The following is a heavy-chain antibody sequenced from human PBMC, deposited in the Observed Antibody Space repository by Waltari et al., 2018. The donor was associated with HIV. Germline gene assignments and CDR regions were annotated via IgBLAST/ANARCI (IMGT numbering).Heavy chain of an antibody. CDR1: GYTFPRYD. J-gene: IGHJ2*01. Sequence: QVQLVQSGAEVKKPGASVKVSCKASGYTFPRYDLNWVREATGQGLEWMGWMNPNSGNTGYAQKFQGRVTMTRNTSISTAYMELSSLRSEDTAVYYCARGQREQQWLYWYFDLWGRGTLVTVSS. CDR3: ARGQREQQWLYWYFDL. V-gene: IGHV1-8*01. CDR2: MNPNSGNT. D-gene: IGHD6-19*01.